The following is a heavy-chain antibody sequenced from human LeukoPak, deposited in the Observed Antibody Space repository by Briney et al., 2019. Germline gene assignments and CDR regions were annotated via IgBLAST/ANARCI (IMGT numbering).Heavy chain of an antibody. V-gene: IGHV4-59*08. D-gene: IGHD3-10*01. CDR1: GGSINSYY. CDR3: ARLIVVRGVNWGYYFDY. J-gene: IGHJ4*02. Sequence: SETLSLTCTVSGGSINSYYWSWIRQPPGKGLEWIGYIYYSGSANYNPSLKSRVTISVDTSKNQFSLKLSSVTAADTAVYYCARLIVVRGVNWGYYFDYWGQGTLVTVSS. CDR2: IYYSGSA.